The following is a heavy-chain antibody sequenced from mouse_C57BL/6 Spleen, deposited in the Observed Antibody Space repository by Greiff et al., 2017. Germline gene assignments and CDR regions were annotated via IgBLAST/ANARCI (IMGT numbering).Heavy chain of an antibody. V-gene: IGHV5-16*01. CDR2: INYDGSST. Sequence: EVKLIESEGGLVQPGSSMKLSCTASGFTFSDYYMAWVRQVPEKGLEWVANINYDGSSTYYLGSLKGRFIISRDNAKNNLYLQMSGLKSEDTATKYCTRESGEYYGSNSDYAMDYWGQGTSVTVSS. J-gene: IGHJ4*01. CDR1: GFTFSDYY. D-gene: IGHD1-1*01. CDR3: TRESGEYYGSNSDYAMDY.